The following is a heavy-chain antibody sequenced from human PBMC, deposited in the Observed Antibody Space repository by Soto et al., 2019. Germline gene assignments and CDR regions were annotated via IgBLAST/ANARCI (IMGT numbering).Heavy chain of an antibody. V-gene: IGHV4-39*01. J-gene: IGHJ4*02. D-gene: IGHD3-9*01. CDR3: ASTVDGNWFPEHIAY. CDR1: GGSISSSSYY. CDR2: LYYSGST. Sequence: QLQLQESGPGLVKPSETLSLTCTVSGGSISSSSYYWGWIRQPPGKGLEWIGSLYYSGSTSHNPFPTSPGPLSVDTSKIQFSLKLSSVTAADTAVYYCASTVDGNWFPEHIAYWGQGTLVTVSS.